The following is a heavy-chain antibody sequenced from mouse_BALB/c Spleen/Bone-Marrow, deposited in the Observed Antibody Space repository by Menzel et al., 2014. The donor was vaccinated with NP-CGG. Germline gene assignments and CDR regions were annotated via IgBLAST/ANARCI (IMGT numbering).Heavy chain of an antibody. Sequence: VKLLESGLDLVKPSKSLSLTCTVTGYSITRGYSWHWIRQFPGNNLGWMGYIHYSGSINYNPSLKSRISIIRDTSKNQSDLQLNAETTEDTATYYCARGYYCRSSRYTKDDGGQGTSVTVSS. CDR1: GYSITRGYS. V-gene: IGHV3-1*02. CDR2: IHYSGSI. J-gene: IGHJ4*01. CDR3: ARGYYCRSSRYTKDD. D-gene: IGHD1-1*01.